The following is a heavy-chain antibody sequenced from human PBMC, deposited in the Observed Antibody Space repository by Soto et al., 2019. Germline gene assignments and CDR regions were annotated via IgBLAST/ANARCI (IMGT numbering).Heavy chain of an antibody. Sequence: EVQLVESGGGLVQPGGSLRLSCAASGFTFRSYSMNWVRQAPGRGLEWVSYSSSSRHTIYYARSVRGPFTISRDNAKNPLYMQMNSLRDDDTAVYYSVQTLVGYNIGNFYFYGMDVVLQGATVTVSS. V-gene: IGHV3-48*02. CDR3: VQTLVGYNIGNFYFYGMDV. J-gene: IGHJ6*02. CDR2: SSSSRHTI. D-gene: IGHD5-12*01. CDR1: GFTFRSYS.